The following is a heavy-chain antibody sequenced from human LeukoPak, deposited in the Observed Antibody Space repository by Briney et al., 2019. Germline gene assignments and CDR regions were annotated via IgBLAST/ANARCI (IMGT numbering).Heavy chain of an antibody. CDR2: VRYGETT. V-gene: IGHV4-39*01. CDR1: GGSISSTDSY. Sequence: SETLSLTCTVSGGSISSTDSYWGWIRQPPGKGLEWVGSVRYGETTYYNPSLKRRVTISVDTSKNQFSLNLGSVTAADTAVYYCARHSLSARGDFNYWGQGSLVTVSS. CDR3: ARHSLSARGDFNY. D-gene: IGHD4-17*01. J-gene: IGHJ4*02.